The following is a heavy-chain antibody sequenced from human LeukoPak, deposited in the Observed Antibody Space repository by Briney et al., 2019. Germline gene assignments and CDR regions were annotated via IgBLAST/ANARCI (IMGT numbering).Heavy chain of an antibody. Sequence: SETLSLTCTVSGDSISSYYWNWIRQPAGKGLEWIGRIYTSRITNYNPSLKSRVTMSVDTSKNQFSLKLTSVTAADTAVYYCARVEKYTSSGPTDPWGQGTLVTVSS. V-gene: IGHV4-4*07. CDR3: ARVEKYTSSGPTDP. CDR2: IYTSRIT. J-gene: IGHJ5*02. D-gene: IGHD6-13*01. CDR1: GDSISSYY.